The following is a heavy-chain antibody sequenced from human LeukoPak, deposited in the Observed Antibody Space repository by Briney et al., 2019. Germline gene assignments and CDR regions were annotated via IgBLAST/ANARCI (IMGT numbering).Heavy chain of an antibody. CDR2: INHSGST. D-gene: IGHD3-10*01. Sequence: SETLSLTCAVYGGSFSGYYWSWIRQPPGKGLEWIGEINHSGSTNYNPSLKSRVTISVDTSKNQFSLKLSSVTAADTAVYYCARGRGSGSYFSYYYYYYMDVWGKGTTVTVSS. J-gene: IGHJ6*03. V-gene: IGHV4-34*01. CDR3: ARGRGSGSYFSYYYYYYMDV. CDR1: GGSFSGYY.